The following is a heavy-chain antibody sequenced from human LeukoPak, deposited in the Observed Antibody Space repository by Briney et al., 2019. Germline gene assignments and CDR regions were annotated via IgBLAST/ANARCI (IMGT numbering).Heavy chain of an antibody. CDR2: IIPIFGTA. Sequence: VASVKVSCKASGGTFSSYAISWVRQAPGQGLEWMGGIIPIFGTANYAQKFQGRVTITADESTSTAYMELSSLRSEDTAVYYCARDHGAVTTGYFDYWGQGTLVTVSS. CDR3: ARDHGAVTTGYFDY. CDR1: GGTFSSYA. J-gene: IGHJ4*02. V-gene: IGHV1-69*13. D-gene: IGHD4-11*01.